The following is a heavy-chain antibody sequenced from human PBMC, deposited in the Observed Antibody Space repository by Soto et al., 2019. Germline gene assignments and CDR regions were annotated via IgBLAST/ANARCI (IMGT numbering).Heavy chain of an antibody. J-gene: IGHJ4*02. CDR2: MNPNSGNT. CDR3: ARGGLYYDILTGTYYFDY. D-gene: IGHD3-9*01. Sequence: ASVQVSFKASCSTFTSYDINWVRQATGQGLEWMGWMNPNSGNTGYAQKFQGRVTMTRNTSISTAYMELSSLRSEDTAVYYCARGGLYYDILTGTYYFDYWGQGTLVTVSS. V-gene: IGHV1-8*01. CDR1: CSTFTSYD.